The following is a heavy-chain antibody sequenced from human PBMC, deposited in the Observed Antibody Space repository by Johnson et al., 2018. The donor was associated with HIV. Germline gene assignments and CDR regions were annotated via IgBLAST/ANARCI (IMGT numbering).Heavy chain of an antibody. CDR3: AGWPIFGGPLPVAFDI. CDR2: IKQDGSEK. J-gene: IGHJ3*02. D-gene: IGHD3-3*01. Sequence: VQLVESGGGLVKPGGSLRLSCAASGFTFSDYYMSWVRQAPGKGLEWVANIKQDGSEKYYVDSVKGRFTISRDNAKNSLYLQMNSLRAEDTAVYYCAGWPIFGGPLPVAFDIWGQGTMVTVSS. CDR1: GFTFSDYY. V-gene: IGHV3-7*01.